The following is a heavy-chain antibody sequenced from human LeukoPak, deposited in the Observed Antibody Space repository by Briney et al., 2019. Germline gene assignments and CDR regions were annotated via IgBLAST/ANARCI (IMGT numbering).Heavy chain of an antibody. J-gene: IGHJ4*02. CDR1: GYTFTGYY. Sequence: ASVKVSCKASGYTFTGYYMHWVRQAPGQGLEWMGWINPNSGGTNYAQKFQGRVTMTRDTSISTAYMELSRLRSDDTAAYYCARGTLALEYSGSYHFDYWGQGTLVTVSS. D-gene: IGHD1-26*01. V-gene: IGHV1-2*02. CDR3: ARGTLALEYSGSYHFDY. CDR2: INPNSGGT.